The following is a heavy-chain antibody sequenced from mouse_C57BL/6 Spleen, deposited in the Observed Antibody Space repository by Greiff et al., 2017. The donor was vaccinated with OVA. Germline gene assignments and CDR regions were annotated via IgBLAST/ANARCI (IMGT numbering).Heavy chain of an antibody. CDR3: ARKDYDYDEGFAY. CDR2: IWSGGST. Sequence: QVQLQESGPGLVLPSQSLSLTCTVSGFSLTSYGVHWVRQSPGKGLEWLGVIWSGGSTAYNAPFISRLSISKDNSKSQVFFTMNSLQADDTAIYYCARKDYDYDEGFAYWGQGTLVTVSA. J-gene: IGHJ3*01. V-gene: IGHV2-2*01. CDR1: GFSLTSYG. D-gene: IGHD2-4*01.